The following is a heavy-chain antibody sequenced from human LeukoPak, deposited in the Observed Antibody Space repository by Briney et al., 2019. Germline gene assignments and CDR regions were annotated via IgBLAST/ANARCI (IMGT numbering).Heavy chain of an antibody. CDR3: ARDPGYDYVWGSYRPFDY. Sequence: PGGSLRLSCAASGFTFSSYAMSWVRQAPGKGLKWVSAISGSGGSTYYADSVKGRFTISRDNSKNTLYLQMNSLRAEDTAVYYCARDPGYDYVWGSYRPFDYWGQGTLVTVSS. CDR2: ISGSGGST. J-gene: IGHJ4*02. D-gene: IGHD3-16*02. CDR1: GFTFSSYA. V-gene: IGHV3-23*01.